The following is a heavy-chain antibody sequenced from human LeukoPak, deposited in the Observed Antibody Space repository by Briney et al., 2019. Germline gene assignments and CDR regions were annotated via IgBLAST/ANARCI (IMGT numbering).Heavy chain of an antibody. J-gene: IGHJ4*02. V-gene: IGHV3-23*01. CDR3: AKDTMGAVAGTLDY. D-gene: IGHD6-19*01. CDR2: ISGSGGST. CDR1: GFTFSSYA. Sequence: PGGSLRLSCAASGFTFSSYAMIWVRQAPGKGLEWVSGISGSGGSTYYADSVKGRFTISRDNSKNTLYLQMNSLRAEDTALYYCAKDTMGAVAGTLDYWGQGTQVIVSS.